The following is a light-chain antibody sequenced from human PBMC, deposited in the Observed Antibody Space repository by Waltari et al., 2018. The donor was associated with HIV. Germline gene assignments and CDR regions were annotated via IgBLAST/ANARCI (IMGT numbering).Light chain of an antibody. Sequence: QSVLTQPPSASGPPGQRVTIPCSGRSPNIGSNPVNWYQQLPGTAPKLLIYSNNQRPSGVPDRFSGSKSGTSASLAISGLQSEDEADYYCAAWDDSLNGWVFGGGTKLTVL. V-gene: IGLV1-44*01. J-gene: IGLJ3*02. CDR1: SPNIGSNP. CDR3: AAWDDSLNGWV. CDR2: SNN.